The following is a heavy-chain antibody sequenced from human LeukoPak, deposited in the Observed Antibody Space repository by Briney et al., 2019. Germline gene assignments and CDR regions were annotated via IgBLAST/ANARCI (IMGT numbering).Heavy chain of an antibody. D-gene: IGHD1-1*01. J-gene: IGHJ5*02. Sequence: GASVKVSCKASGYTFTGYYMHWVRQAPGQGLEWMGWINPNSGGTNYAQKFQGRVTMTRDTSISTAYMELSRLRSDDTAVYYCARDPTGGTASTFFDPWGQGTLVTVSS. V-gene: IGHV1-2*02. CDR3: ARDPTGGTASTFFDP. CDR2: INPNSGGT. CDR1: GYTFTGYY.